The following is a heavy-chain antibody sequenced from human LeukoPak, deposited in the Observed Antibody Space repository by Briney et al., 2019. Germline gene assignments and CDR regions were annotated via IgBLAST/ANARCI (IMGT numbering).Heavy chain of an antibody. Sequence: GRSLRLSCAASGFTFGDSGMHWVRQAPGKGLEWVAIISYEGSKKYYADSVKGRFTISRDNAQNSLYLQMNSLRAEDTAVYYCVRDNPPDCSSTSCYKGFYYYYMDVWGKGTTVTVSS. CDR1: GFTFGDSG. V-gene: IGHV3-30*03. D-gene: IGHD2-2*02. J-gene: IGHJ6*03. CDR2: ISYEGSKK. CDR3: VRDNPPDCSSTSCYKGFYYYYMDV.